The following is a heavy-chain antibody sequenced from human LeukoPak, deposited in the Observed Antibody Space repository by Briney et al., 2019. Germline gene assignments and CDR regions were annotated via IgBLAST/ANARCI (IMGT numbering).Heavy chain of an antibody. D-gene: IGHD3-22*01. CDR2: INSDGRST. V-gene: IGHV3-74*01. CDR3: ARGPDSSGYFGLF. Sequence: GGSLRLSCAASGFTFSYYWMHWVRQAPGKGLVWVSRINSDGRSTSYADSVKGRFTISRDNAKNTLYLELNSPRVDDTAVYYCARGPDSSGYFGLFWGQGTLVTVSS. CDR1: GFTFSYYW. J-gene: IGHJ4*02.